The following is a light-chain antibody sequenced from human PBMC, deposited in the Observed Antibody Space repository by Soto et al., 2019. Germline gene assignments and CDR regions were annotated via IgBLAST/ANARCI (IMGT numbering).Light chain of an antibody. Sequence: QSALTRRASVSGSPGQSITISCTGTSSDVGCYNYVSWYQQHPGKAPKLIIYEVSNRPAGVSNRFSGSKSDNTASLTISGLQAEDEADYYCSSYTSSNTYVFGIGTKLTVL. J-gene: IGLJ1*01. CDR3: SSYTSSNTYV. V-gene: IGLV2-14*01. CDR2: EVS. CDR1: SSDVGCYNY.